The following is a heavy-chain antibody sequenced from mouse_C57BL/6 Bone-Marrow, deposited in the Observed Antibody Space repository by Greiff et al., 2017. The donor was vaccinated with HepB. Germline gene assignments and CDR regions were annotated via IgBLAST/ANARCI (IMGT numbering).Heavy chain of an antibody. CDR2: IDPETGGT. CDR3: ARYDGYSWYFDV. V-gene: IGHV1-15*01. D-gene: IGHD2-3*01. Sequence: VQLQESGAELVRPGASVTLSCKASGYTFTDYEMHWVKQTPVHDLEWIGAIDPETGGTAYNQKFKGKAILTADKSSSTAYMELRSLTSEDSAVYYCARYDGYSWYFDVWGTGTTVTVSS. CDR1: GYTFTDYE. J-gene: IGHJ1*03.